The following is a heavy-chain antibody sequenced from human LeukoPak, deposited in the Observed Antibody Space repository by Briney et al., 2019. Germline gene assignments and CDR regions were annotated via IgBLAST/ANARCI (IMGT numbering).Heavy chain of an antibody. V-gene: IGHV3-9*01. Sequence: SLRLSCAASGFTFDDYAIHWVRQAPGKGLEWVSGISWNSGSIGYADSVKGRFTISRDNAKNSLYLQMNSLRAEDTALYYCAKDFDYWGQGTLVTVSS. J-gene: IGHJ4*02. CDR2: ISWNSGSI. CDR1: GFTFDDYA. CDR3: AKDFDY.